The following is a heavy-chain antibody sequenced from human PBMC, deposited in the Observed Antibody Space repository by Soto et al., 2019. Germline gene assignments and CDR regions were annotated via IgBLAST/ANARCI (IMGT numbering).Heavy chain of an antibody. V-gene: IGHV3-66*01. CDR1: GFAVSSNY. CDR3: ARSRTGTTYGGMDV. J-gene: IGHJ6*02. CDR2: IHSGGDT. Sequence: EVQLVESGGDLVQPGGSLRLSCAASGFAVSSNYMTWVRQAPGKGLEWVSVIHSGGDTHYADSVRGRFTNSRDNSKNTLYLQMNSLRAEDTAVYYCARSRTGTTYGGMDVWGQGTTVTVSS. D-gene: IGHD1-7*01.